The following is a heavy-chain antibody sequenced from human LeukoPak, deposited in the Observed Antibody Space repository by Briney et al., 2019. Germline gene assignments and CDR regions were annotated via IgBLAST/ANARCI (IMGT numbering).Heavy chain of an antibody. Sequence: GGSLRLSCAASGFTFGSYSINWVRQAPGKGLEWVSYISGSSTTIYYADSAKGRFTISRDNAKNSLYLQMNSLRDEDTAVYYCARDLVGATASWGQGTLVTVSS. CDR2: ISGSSTTI. CDR1: GFTFGSYS. CDR3: ARDLVGATAS. J-gene: IGHJ5*02. D-gene: IGHD1-26*01. V-gene: IGHV3-48*02.